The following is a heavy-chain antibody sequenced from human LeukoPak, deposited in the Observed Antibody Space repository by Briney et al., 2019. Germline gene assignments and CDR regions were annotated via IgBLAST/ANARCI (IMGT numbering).Heavy chain of an antibody. CDR2: IYPGDSDT. J-gene: IGHJ2*01. CDR3: ARRLVDWNLDL. V-gene: IGHV5-51*01. D-gene: IGHD1-26*01. Sequence: GESLKISCKGSGYSFTTYWIGWVRQMPGKGLEWMGIIYPGDSDTRYSPSFQGQVTISVDKSISTAYVQWSSLKASDTAMYYCARRLVDWNLDLWGRGTLVTVSS. CDR1: GYSFTTYW.